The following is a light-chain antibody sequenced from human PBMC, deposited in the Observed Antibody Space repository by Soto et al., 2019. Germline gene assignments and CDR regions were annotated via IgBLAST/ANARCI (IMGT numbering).Light chain of an antibody. CDR3: QQYGSSPPYT. CDR2: GSS. J-gene: IGKJ2*01. Sequence: EVVLTQSPGTLSLSPGERATLSCRDSQSVSNNYLAWYQQKPGQSPKLLIFGSSDRATGIPDRFSGSGSGTDFTLTISRPEPEDFAVYFCQQYGSSPPYTFGLGTKLEIK. V-gene: IGKV3-20*01. CDR1: QSVSNNY.